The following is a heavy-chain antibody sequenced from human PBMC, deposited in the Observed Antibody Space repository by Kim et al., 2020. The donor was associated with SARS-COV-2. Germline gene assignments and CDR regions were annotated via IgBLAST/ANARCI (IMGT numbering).Heavy chain of an antibody. V-gene: IGHV3-13*01. CDR2: IGTAGDT. Sequence: GGSLRLSCAASGFTFSSYDMHWVRQATGKGLEWVSAIGTAGDTYYPGSVKGRFTISRENAKNSLYLQMNSLRAGDTAVYYCAREAGFWGSLYGMDVWGQGTTVTVSS. D-gene: IGHD3-16*01. CDR3: AREAGFWGSLYGMDV. J-gene: IGHJ6*02. CDR1: GFTFSSYD.